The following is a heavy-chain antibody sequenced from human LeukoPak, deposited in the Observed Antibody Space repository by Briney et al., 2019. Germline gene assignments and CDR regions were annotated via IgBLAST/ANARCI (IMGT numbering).Heavy chain of an antibody. V-gene: IGHV3-66*04. CDR1: GFTVSNNY. CDR3: ARHRGYCSSTSCYPYYFDY. Sequence: SGGSLRLSCAASGFTVSNNYMSWVRQAPGKGLEWVSVLYSGGSTYYADSVKGRFTISRDNSKNTLYLQMNSLRAEGTAVYYCARHRGYCSSTSCYPYYFDYWGQGTLVTVSS. J-gene: IGHJ4*02. CDR2: LYSGGST. D-gene: IGHD2-2*01.